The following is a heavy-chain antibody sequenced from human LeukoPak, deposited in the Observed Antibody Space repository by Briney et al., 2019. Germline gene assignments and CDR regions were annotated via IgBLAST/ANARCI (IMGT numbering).Heavy chain of an antibody. D-gene: IGHD6-13*01. V-gene: IGHV3-48*01. CDR3: ANTGIAAAPADYYFDY. CDR2: ISRSGSTI. CDR1: GFTFSK. J-gene: IGHJ4*02. Sequence: GGSLRLSCAASGFTFSKMNWVRQAPGKGLEWVSYISRSGSTIYYADSVKGRFTISRDNSKNTLYLQMNSLRAEDTAVYYCANTGIAAAPADYYFDYWGQGTLVTVSS.